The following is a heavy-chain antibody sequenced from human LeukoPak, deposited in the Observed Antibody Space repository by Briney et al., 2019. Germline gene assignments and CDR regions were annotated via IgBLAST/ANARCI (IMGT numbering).Heavy chain of an antibody. Sequence: ASVKVSCTASGYTFTGYYMHWVRQAPGQGLEWMGWINPNSGGTNYAQKFQGRVTMTRDTSISTAYMELSRLRSDDTAVYYCGSGFSSSYSYDRSGSYFDYWGQGTLVTVSS. J-gene: IGHJ4*02. V-gene: IGHV1-2*02. CDR1: GYTFTGYY. CDR3: GSGFSSSYSYDRSGSYFDY. D-gene: IGHD3-22*01. CDR2: INPNSGGT.